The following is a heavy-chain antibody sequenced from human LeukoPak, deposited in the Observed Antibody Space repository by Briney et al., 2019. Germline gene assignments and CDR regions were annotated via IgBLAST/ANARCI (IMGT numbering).Heavy chain of an antibody. CDR1: GGSISSSSYY. D-gene: IGHD3-3*01. CDR2: IYYSGST. CDR3: AIRSGPLPRPFFDY. V-gene: IGHV4-39*01. Sequence: PSETLSLTCTVSGGSISSSSYYWGWIRQPPGKGLEGIGSIYYSGSTYYNPSLKSRVTISVDTSKNQFSLKLSSVTAADTAVYYCAIRSGPLPRPFFDYWGQGTLVTVSS. J-gene: IGHJ4*02.